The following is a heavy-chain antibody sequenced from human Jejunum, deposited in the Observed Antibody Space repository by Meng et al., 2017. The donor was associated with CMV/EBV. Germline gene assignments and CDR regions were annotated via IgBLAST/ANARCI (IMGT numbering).Heavy chain of an antibody. D-gene: IGHD2/OR15-2a*01. Sequence: QVQLVQSGSKLKNPGASVNVSCKASGYTFSTYTINGVRQAHGRGLEWMGWISTNTGTPAYTQGFTGRFVFSLDTSVSTAYLQISSLKAEDTAVYYCARGGNFDPWGQGTLVTVSS. CDR3: ARGGNFDP. CDR1: GYTFSTYT. CDR2: ISTNTGTP. V-gene: IGHV7-4-1*02. J-gene: IGHJ5*02.